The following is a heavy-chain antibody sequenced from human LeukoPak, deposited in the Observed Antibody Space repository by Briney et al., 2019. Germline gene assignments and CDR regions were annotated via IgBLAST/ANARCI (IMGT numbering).Heavy chain of an antibody. CDR1: GFTFSSYG. J-gene: IGHJ3*02. D-gene: IGHD2-2*01. CDR2: ISSSSSYI. CDR3: ATYCSSTSCSRTKDAFDI. V-gene: IGHV3-21*01. Sequence: PGGSLRLSCAASGFTFSSYGMNWVRQAPGKGLEWVSSISSSSSYIYYADSVKGRFTISRDNAKNSLYLQMNSLRAEDTAVYYCATYCSSTSCSRTKDAFDIWGQGTMVTVSS.